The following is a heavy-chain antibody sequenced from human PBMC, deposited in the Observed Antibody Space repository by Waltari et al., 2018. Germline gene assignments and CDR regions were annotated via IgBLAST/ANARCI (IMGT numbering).Heavy chain of an antibody. CDR1: GYSLSSGYY. V-gene: IGHV4-38-2*02. Sequence: QLQLQESGPGLVMPSETLSLTCTVSGYSLSSGYYWGWLRQPPGEGLEWSGSIYNSGSTYYTPSLKSRVTISVDTSKNQFSLKLSSVTAADTAVYYCARELRAGHFDYWGQGTLVTVSS. CDR2: IYNSGST. D-gene: IGHD2-21*01. CDR3: ARELRAGHFDY. J-gene: IGHJ4*02.